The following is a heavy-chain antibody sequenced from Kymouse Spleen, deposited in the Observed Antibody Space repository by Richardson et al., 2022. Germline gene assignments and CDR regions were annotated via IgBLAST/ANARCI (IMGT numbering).Heavy chain of an antibody. D-gene: IGHD2-21*02. Sequence: QVQLQESGPGLVKPSQTLSLTCTVSGGSISSGGYYWSWIRQHPGKGLEWIGYIYYSGSTYYNPSLKSRVTISVDTSKNQFSLKLSSVTAADTAVYYCARDRACGGDCYYYYYYYGMDVWGQGTTVTVSS. J-gene: IGHJ6*02. CDR1: GGSISSGGYY. CDR2: IYYSGST. V-gene: IGHV4-31*03. CDR3: ARDRACGGDCYYYYYYYGMDV.